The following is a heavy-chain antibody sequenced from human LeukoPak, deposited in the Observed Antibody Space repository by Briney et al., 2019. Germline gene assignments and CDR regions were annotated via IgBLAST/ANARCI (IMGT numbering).Heavy chain of an antibody. CDR3: ARELTGYPNAFDI. V-gene: IGHV4-30-2*01. D-gene: IGHD5-18*01. J-gene: IGHJ3*02. CDR1: GGSISSGGYY. CDR2: IYHSGST. Sequence: SETLSLTCTVSGGSISSGGYYWSWIRQPPGKGLEWIGYIYHSGSTYYNPSLKSRVTISVDRSKNQFSLKLSSVTAADTAVYYCARELTGYPNAFDIWGQGTMVTVSS.